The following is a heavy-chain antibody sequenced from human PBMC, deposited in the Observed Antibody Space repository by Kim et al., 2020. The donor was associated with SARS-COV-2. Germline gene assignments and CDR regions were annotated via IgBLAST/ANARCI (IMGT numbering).Heavy chain of an antibody. CDR3: ATTSRYVMVPASNWFDA. D-gene: IGHD2-8*01. CDR2: ISGYNAET. V-gene: IGHV1-18*01. CDR1: GFSFTTNG. Sequence: ASVKVSCKTSGFSFTTNGISWVRQAPGQGLEWLGWISGYNAETTYAQNFQGRVSMTTDTSTSTAYMELRTLRSDDTAVYYFATTSRYVMVPASNWFDAWG. J-gene: IGHJ5*01.